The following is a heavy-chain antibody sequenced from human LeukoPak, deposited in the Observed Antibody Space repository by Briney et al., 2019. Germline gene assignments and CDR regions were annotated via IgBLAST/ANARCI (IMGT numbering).Heavy chain of an antibody. D-gene: IGHD3-22*01. Sequence: PSETLSLTCTVSGGSISSSSYYWGWIRQPSGKGLEWIGSIYYSGSTYYNPSLKSRVTISVDTSKNQFSLKLSSVTAADTAVYYCARTRDYYDSSGLSGWGQGTLVTVSS. CDR2: IYYSGST. V-gene: IGHV4-39*01. J-gene: IGHJ4*02. CDR1: GGSISSSSYY. CDR3: ARTRDYYDSSGLSG.